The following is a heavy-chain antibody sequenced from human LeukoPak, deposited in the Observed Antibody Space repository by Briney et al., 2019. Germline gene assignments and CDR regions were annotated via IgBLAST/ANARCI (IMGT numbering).Heavy chain of an antibody. V-gene: IGHV3-23*01. J-gene: IGHJ4*02. Sequence: GGSLRLSCAASGFTFSSYAMSWVRQAPGKGLEWVSAISGSGGSTYYADSVKGRFTISRDNSKNTPYLQMNSLRAEDTAVYYCAREGRRGYYDSSGYADYWGQGTLVTVSS. D-gene: IGHD3-22*01. CDR3: AREGRRGYYDSSGYADY. CDR1: GFTFSSYA. CDR2: ISGSGGST.